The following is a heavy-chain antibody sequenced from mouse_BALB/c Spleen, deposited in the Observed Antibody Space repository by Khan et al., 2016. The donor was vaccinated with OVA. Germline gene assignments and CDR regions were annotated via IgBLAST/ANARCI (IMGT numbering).Heavy chain of an antibody. CDR3: ARSDGNYTFTY. CDR2: INTYTGET. CDR1: GYTLTDYG. V-gene: IGHV9-3-1*01. J-gene: IGHJ3*01. D-gene: IGHD2-1*01. Sequence: QIQLVQSGPELKKPGETVKISCKASGYTLTDYGMNWVKQAPGKGLRWMGWINTYTGETTYADDFKGRFAFSLEASASTAYLQVSNLKNEDTATYFCARSDGNYTFTYWGQGTLVTVSA.